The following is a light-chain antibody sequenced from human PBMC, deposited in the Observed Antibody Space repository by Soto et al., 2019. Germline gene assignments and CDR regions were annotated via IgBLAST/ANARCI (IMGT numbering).Light chain of an antibody. Sequence: DIQMTQSPSSLSASVGDRVTITCRASQSISSDLNWYQQKPGKAPKLLIYAASTLQSGVPSRFSGSGSGTDFTLTISSLQPEDFAIFYCQQTYNTPQTFGQGTKVEIK. J-gene: IGKJ1*01. CDR3: QQTYNTPQT. CDR2: AAS. CDR1: QSISSD. V-gene: IGKV1-39*01.